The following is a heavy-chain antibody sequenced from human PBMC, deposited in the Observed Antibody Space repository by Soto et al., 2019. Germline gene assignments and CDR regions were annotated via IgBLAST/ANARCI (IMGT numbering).Heavy chain of an antibody. CDR2: IIPMFGTA. J-gene: IGHJ6*02. D-gene: IGHD3-10*01. Sequence: QVQLVQSGAEVKKPGSSVKVSCKASGGTFSSYAISWVRQAPGQGLEWMGGIIPMFGTADYAQKFQGRVTITADESTSTAYMELSSLRSDDTAVYYCATMKGGSQYSYDGMDVWGQGTTVTVSS. CDR3: ATMKGGSQYSYDGMDV. V-gene: IGHV1-69*12. CDR1: GGTFSSYA.